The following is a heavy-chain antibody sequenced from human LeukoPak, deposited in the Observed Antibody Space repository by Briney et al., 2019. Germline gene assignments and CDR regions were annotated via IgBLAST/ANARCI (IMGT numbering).Heavy chain of an antibody. J-gene: IGHJ4*02. V-gene: IGHV4-34*01. Sequence: SQTLSLTCGVYDGSFSGYYWSWIRQPPGKGLEWIGEVSQTGSGITNYNPSLKSRVTISADTSKNQFALELTSVTAADTAMYYCARVPLYWQDPFDHWGQGTLVTVSS. CDR2: VSQTGSGIT. CDR1: DGSFSGYY. CDR3: ARVPLYWQDPFDH. D-gene: IGHD2-8*02.